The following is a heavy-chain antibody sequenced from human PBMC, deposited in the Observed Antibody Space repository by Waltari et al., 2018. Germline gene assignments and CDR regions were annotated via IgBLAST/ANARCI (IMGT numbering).Heavy chain of an antibody. CDR1: GFTFSGST. CDR2: IRNKANSYAT. Sequence: EVQLVESGGGLVPPGGSLKLSCAASGFTFSGSTMHWVRQASGKGLEWVGRIRNKANSYATGYAVSVKGRFTISRDDSKNTAYLEMNSLKTEDTAVYYCSTMGETSGYWGQGTLVTVSS. J-gene: IGHJ4*02. V-gene: IGHV3-73*02. D-gene: IGHD3-16*01. CDR3: STMGETSGY.